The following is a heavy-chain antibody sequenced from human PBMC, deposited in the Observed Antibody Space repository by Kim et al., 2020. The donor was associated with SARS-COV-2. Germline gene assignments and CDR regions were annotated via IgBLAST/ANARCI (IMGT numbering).Heavy chain of an antibody. J-gene: IGHJ4*02. Sequence: LTRRVTISVDTSKNQFSLKLSSVTAADTAVYYCARDGSGIGSGSYHPFDYWGQGTLVTVSS. V-gene: IGHV4-31*02. D-gene: IGHD3-10*01. CDR3: ARDGSGIGSGSYHPFDY.